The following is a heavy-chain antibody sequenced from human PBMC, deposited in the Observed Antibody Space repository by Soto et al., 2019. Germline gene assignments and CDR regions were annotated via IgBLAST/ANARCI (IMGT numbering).Heavy chain of an antibody. CDR2: ISAYNGNT. Sequence: QVQLVQSGAEVKKPGASVKVSCKASGYTFTSYGISWVRQAPGQGLEWMGWISAYNGNTNYAQKLQGRVTMTTDTSTSTAYMELRSLRSDDTAVYYCARDRSSSWYLAFYYYGMDVWGQGTTVTVSS. J-gene: IGHJ6*02. V-gene: IGHV1-18*01. CDR1: GYTFTSYG. D-gene: IGHD6-13*01. CDR3: ARDRSSSWYLAFYYYGMDV.